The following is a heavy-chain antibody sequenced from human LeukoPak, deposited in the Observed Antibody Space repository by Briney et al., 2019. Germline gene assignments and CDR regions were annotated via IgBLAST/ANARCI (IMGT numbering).Heavy chain of an antibody. J-gene: IGHJ4*02. CDR2: IFYSGST. CDR3: AKGYYGSGSYGWFDY. D-gene: IGHD3-10*01. Sequence: SETLSLTCTVSGGSISTSNYYWGWIRQPPGKGLEWIGNIFYSGSTYYSPSLKSRVTISLDTSRNQFSLKLNSVTAADTAVYYCAKGYYGSGSYGWFDYWGQGTLVTVSS. V-gene: IGHV4-39*07. CDR1: GGSISTSNYY.